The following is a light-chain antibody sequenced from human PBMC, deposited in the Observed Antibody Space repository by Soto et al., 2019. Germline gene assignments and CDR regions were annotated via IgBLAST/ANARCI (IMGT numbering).Light chain of an antibody. Sequence: QSDLTQPASVSGSPGQSITISCTGTSSDVGGYKYVSWYQQHAGKAPKLMIYDVSNRPSGVSNRFSGSKSGNTASLTISGLQAEDEADYYCSSYTTTSSYVFGTGTKLTVL. CDR3: SSYTTTSSYV. V-gene: IGLV2-14*03. CDR2: DVS. J-gene: IGLJ1*01. CDR1: SSDVGGYKY.